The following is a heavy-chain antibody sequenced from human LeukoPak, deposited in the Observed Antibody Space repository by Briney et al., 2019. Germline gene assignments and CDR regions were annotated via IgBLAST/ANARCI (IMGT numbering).Heavy chain of an antibody. J-gene: IGHJ4*02. CDR1: GYTFTSYY. V-gene: IGHV1-46*01. CDR2: INPSGGST. Sequence: ASVKVSCKASGYTFTSYYMHWVRQDPGQGLEWMGIINPSGGSTSYAQKFQGSVTMTRDTSTSTVYMELSSLRSVDTALYYCARVGLYGDYVFDYWGQGTLVTVSS. CDR3: ARVGLYGDYVFDY. D-gene: IGHD4-17*01.